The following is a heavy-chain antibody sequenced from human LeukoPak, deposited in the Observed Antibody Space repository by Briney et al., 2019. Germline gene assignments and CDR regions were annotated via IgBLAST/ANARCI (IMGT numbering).Heavy chain of an antibody. CDR3: ARSTENWNDVGSFDY. CDR1: GYTSTGYY. D-gene: IGHD1-1*01. J-gene: IGHJ4*02. V-gene: IGHV1-2*06. Sequence: ASVKVSCKASGYTSTGYYMHWVRQAPGQGLEWMGRINPNSGGTNYAQKFQGRVTMTRDTSISTAYMGLSRLRSDDTAVYYCARSTENWNDVGSFDYWGQGNLVTVSS. CDR2: INPNSGGT.